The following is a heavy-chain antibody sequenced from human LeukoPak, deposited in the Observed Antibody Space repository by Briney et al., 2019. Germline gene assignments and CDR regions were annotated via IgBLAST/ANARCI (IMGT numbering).Heavy chain of an antibody. CDR1: GGSISSYY. CDR2: IYYSGST. J-gene: IGHJ6*02. CDR3: ARSYCYYYGMDV. Sequence: SETLSLTCTVSGGSISSYYWSWIRQPPGKGLEWIGYIYYSGSTNYNPSLKSRVTISVDTSKNQFSLKLSSVTAADTAVYYCARSYCYYYGMDVWGQGTTVTVSS. V-gene: IGHV4-59*08.